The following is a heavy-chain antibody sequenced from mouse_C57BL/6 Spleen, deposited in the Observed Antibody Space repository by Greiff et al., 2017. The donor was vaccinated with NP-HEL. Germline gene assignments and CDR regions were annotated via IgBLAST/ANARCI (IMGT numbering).Heavy chain of an antibody. CDR1: GYTFTSYT. CDR2: INPSSGYT. V-gene: IGHV1-4*01. Sequence: VQLQQSGAELARPGASVKMSCKASGYTFTSYTMHWVKQRPGQGLEWIGYINPSSGYTKYNQKFKDKATLTADKSSSTAYMQLSSLTSEDSAVYYCARRDDDGYPFAYWGQGTLVTVSA. CDR3: ARRDDDGYPFAY. D-gene: IGHD2-3*01. J-gene: IGHJ3*01.